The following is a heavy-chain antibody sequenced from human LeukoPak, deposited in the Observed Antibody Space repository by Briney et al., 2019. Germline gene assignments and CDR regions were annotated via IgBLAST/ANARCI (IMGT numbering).Heavy chain of an antibody. CDR3: ARGGVVVPAARGDYYYYYMDV. CDR2: MNPNSGNT. J-gene: IGHJ6*03. CDR1: GYTFSSYD. D-gene: IGHD2-2*01. V-gene: IGHV1-8*03. Sequence: ASVKVSCKASGYTFSSYDINWVRQATGQGLEWMGWMNPNSGNTGYAQKFQGRVTITRNTSISTAYMELSSLRSEDTAVYYCARGGVVVPAARGDYYYYYMDVWGKGTTVTVSS.